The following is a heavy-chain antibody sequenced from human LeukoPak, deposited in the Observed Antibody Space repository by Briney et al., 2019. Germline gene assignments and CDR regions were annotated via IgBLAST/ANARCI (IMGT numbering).Heavy chain of an antibody. CDR2: ISGSGGST. J-gene: IGHJ4*02. Sequence: GGSLRLSCAASGFTFGSYAMYWVRQAPGKGLEWVSGISGSGGSTFYADSVKGRFTISRDNSENTVYLHMNSLRADDTAVYYCAKTTAGYSSGRYPGWPVDYWGQGTLVTVSS. V-gene: IGHV3-23*01. D-gene: IGHD6-19*01. CDR3: AKTTAGYSSGRYPGWPVDY. CDR1: GFTFGSYA.